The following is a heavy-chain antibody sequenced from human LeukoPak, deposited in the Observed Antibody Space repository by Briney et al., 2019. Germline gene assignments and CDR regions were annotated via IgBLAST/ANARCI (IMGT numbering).Heavy chain of an antibody. Sequence: SVKVSCKASGGTFSSYAISWVRQAPGQGLEWMGRIIPILGIANYAQKFQGRVTITADKSTSTAYMELSSLRSEDTAVYYCARESSDDFWSGYYTNWXDPWGQGTLXTV. V-gene: IGHV1-69*04. D-gene: IGHD3-3*01. CDR2: IIPILGIA. J-gene: IGHJ5*02. CDR3: ARESSDDFWSGYYTNWXDP. CDR1: GGTFSSYA.